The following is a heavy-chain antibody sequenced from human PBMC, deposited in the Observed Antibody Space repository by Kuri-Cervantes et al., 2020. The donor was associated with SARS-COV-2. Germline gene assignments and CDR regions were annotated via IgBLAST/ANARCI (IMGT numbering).Heavy chain of an antibody. V-gene: IGHV4-39*01. Sequence: ESLKISCTVSGASSNTYYWGWIRQPPGKGLEWIGGIYYSGSTYYNPSLKSRVTISVDTSKNQFSLKLSSVTAADTAVYYCARTLPRYCSSTSCGRNWFDPWGQGTLVTVSS. CDR3: ARTLPRYCSSTSCGRNWFDP. CDR1: GASSNTYY. CDR2: IYYSGST. J-gene: IGHJ5*02. D-gene: IGHD2-2*01.